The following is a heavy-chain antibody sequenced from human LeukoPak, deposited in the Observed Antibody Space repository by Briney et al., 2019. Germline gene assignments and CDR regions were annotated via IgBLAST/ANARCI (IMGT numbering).Heavy chain of an antibody. CDR1: GFTFSNAW. J-gene: IGHJ4*02. CDR3: ATPPGYYDTSPLDY. CDR2: IKSKTDGETT. V-gene: IGHV3-15*01. Sequence: GGSLRLSCAASGFTFSNAWMTWVRQAPGKGLEWVGYIKSKTDGETTDYAAPVKDRFTISRDDSENTLYLQMNSLKTEDTAVYYRATPPGYYDTSPLDYWGQGTLVTVSS. D-gene: IGHD3-22*01.